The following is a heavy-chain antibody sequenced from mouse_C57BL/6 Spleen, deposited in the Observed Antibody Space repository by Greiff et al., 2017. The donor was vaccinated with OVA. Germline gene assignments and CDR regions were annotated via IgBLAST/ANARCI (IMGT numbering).Heavy chain of an antibody. Sequence: QVHVKQPGAELVKPGASVKLSCKASGYTFTSYWMHWVKQRPGQGLEWIGMIHPNSGSTNYNEKFKSKATLTVDKSSSTAYMQLSSLTSEDSAVYYCARGRIYYYGSSYPSFAYWGQGTLVTVSA. V-gene: IGHV1-64*01. CDR1: GYTFTSYW. D-gene: IGHD1-1*01. CDR3: ARGRIYYYGSSYPSFAY. J-gene: IGHJ3*01. CDR2: IHPNSGST.